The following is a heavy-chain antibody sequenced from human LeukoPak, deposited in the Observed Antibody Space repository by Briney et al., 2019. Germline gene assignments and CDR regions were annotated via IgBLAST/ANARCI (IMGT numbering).Heavy chain of an antibody. Sequence: SETLSLTCTVSGGSISSYYWSWIRQPPGKGLEWIGYIYYSGSTNYNPSLKSRVTTSVDTSKNQFSLKLSSATAADTAVYYCARDVNHYDYVWGSYRFGDAFDIWGQGTMVTVSS. D-gene: IGHD3-16*02. CDR1: GGSISSYY. J-gene: IGHJ3*02. CDR3: ARDVNHYDYVWGSYRFGDAFDI. V-gene: IGHV4-59*01. CDR2: IYYSGST.